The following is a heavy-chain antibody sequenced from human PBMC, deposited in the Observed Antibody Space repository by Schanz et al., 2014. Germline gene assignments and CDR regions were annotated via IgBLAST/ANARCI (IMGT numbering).Heavy chain of an antibody. CDR2: IWSDGSTK. V-gene: IGHV3-33*03. D-gene: IGHD2-15*01. CDR1: GFAFSVYG. Sequence: QVQMVESGGGVVQPGRSLRLSCAASGFAFSVYGMHWVRQAPGKGPEWVAVIWSDGSTKYYADSVKGRFTISRDNSKNTLYLQMNSLRADDTAVFYCAKGMGYCSGGTCYDYYYYGLDVWGQGTTXAVAS. CDR3: AKGMGYCSGGTCYDYYYYGLDV. J-gene: IGHJ6*02.